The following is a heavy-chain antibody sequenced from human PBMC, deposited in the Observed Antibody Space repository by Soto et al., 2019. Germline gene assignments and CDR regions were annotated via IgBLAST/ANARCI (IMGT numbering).Heavy chain of an antibody. J-gene: IGHJ4*02. CDR3: ARHNYGSGSTYFDY. V-gene: IGHV4-59*08. CDR1: GGSISSYY. CDR2: IYYSWST. D-gene: IGHD3-10*01. Sequence: SETLSLTCTVSGGSISSYYWSWIRQPPGKGLEWIGYIYYSWSTNYNPSLKSRVTISVDTSKNQFSLKLNSMTAADTAVYYCARHNYGSGSTYFDYWGQGTLVTVSS.